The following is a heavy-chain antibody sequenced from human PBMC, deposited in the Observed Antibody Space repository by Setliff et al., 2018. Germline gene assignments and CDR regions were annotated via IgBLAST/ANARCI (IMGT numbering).Heavy chain of an antibody. V-gene: IGHV3-20*01. CDR3: TRFGDRNGIGI. D-gene: IGHD1-26*01. CDR2: INWDGKTT. J-gene: IGHJ3*02. CDR1: GFTFDKHG. Sequence: GESLKISCAASGFTFDKHGMNWVRQAPGKGLEWVSTINWDGKTTAYADSVKGRFTISRDNAKKFLYLHMNSLRDEDTALYHCTRFGDRNGIGIWGQGTMVTVSS.